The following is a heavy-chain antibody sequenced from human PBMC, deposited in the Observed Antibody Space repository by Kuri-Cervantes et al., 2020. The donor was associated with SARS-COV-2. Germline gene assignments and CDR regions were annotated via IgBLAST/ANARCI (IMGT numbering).Heavy chain of an antibody. V-gene: IGHV3-7*01. CDR3: ARLIRTGYSDWFDP. Sequence: GGSLRLSCAASGFTFSSYWMSWVRQAPGKGLEWVANIKQDGSEKYYVDSVKGRFTISRDNAKNSLYLQMNSLRAEDTAVYYCARLIRTGYSDWFDPWGQGTLVTVSS. CDR1: GFTFSSYW. D-gene: IGHD3/OR15-3a*01. J-gene: IGHJ5*02. CDR2: IKQDGSEK.